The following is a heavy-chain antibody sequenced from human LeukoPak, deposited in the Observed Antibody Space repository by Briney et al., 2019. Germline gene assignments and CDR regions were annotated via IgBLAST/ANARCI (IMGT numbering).Heavy chain of an antibody. V-gene: IGHV4-59*12. J-gene: IGHJ3*02. CDR2: IYYSGST. CDR3: ARFPCSGDSCYSGIRAFDI. Sequence: SETLSLTCTVSGGSISSYYWSWIRQPPGKGLEWIGYIYYSGSTNYNPSLKSRATISVDTSKNQFSLRLTSVTAADTAVYYCARFPCSGDSCYSGIRAFDIWGQGTMVIVSS. CDR1: GGSISSYY. D-gene: IGHD2-15*01.